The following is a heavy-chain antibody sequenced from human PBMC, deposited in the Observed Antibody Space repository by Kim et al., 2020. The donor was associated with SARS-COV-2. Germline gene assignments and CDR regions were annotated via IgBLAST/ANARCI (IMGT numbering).Heavy chain of an antibody. CDR1: GGSVSSGSYY. Sequence: SETLSLTCTVSGGSVSSGSYYWSWLRQPPGKGLEWIGYIYYSGSTNYNPSLKSRVTISVDTSKNQFSLKLSSVTAADTAVYYWARRRRGAMGYFDYWGQG. CDR2: IYYSGST. V-gene: IGHV4-61*01. CDR3: ARRRRGAMGYFDY. J-gene: IGHJ4*02. D-gene: IGHD3-10*01.